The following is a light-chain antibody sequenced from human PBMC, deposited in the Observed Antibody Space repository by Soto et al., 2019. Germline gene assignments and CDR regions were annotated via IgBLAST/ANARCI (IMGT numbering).Light chain of an antibody. J-gene: IGLJ2*01. CDR2: DVS. CDR3: CSYAGSHFL. CDR1: SSDVGGYTY. Sequence: QSALTQPRSVSGSPGQSVTISCTGTSSDVGGYTYVSWYQQHPGKAPTLMIYDVSQRPSGVPDRFSGSKSGNTASLTISGLQAEDEADYYCCSYAGSHFLFGGGTKLTVL. V-gene: IGLV2-11*01.